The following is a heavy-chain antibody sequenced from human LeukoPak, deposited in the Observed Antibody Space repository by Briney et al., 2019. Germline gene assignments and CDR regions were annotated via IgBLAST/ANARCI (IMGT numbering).Heavy chain of an antibody. CDR2: IKQDGSEK. V-gene: IGHV3-7*01. CDR3: ATDTVTKTIY. D-gene: IGHD4-11*01. J-gene: IGHJ4*02. CDR1: GFTFTTYW. Sequence: HPGGSLRLSCAASGFTFTTYWMTWVRQAPGKGLEWVASIKQDGSEKSYVDSVKGRFTISRDNAKSSLYLQMNSLGAEDTAVYYCATDTVTKTIYWGQGTLVTVSS.